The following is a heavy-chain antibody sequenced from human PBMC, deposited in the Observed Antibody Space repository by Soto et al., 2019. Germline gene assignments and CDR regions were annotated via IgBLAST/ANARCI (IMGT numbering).Heavy chain of an antibody. J-gene: IGHJ4*02. V-gene: IGHV4-61*08. Sequence: PSETLSLTCTVSGGSISSGGCYWIWIRQPPGTGLEWIGYIYYSGSTNYNPSLKSRVTISVDTSKNQFSLKLSSVTAADTAVYYCARRYGGNLDYWGQGTLVTVS. CDR2: IYYSGST. CDR1: GGSISSGGCY. CDR3: ARRYGGNLDY. D-gene: IGHD1-26*01.